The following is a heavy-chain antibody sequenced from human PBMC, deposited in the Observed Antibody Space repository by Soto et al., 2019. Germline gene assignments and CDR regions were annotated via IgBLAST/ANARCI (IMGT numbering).Heavy chain of an antibody. CDR1: GFTFSSYW. Sequence: VQLVESGGGVVQPGRSLRLSCAVSGFTFSSYWMSWVRQAPGKGLEWVATIKQGGSEKYYVDSVKGRFSISGDNAENSLYLQMNSLSAEDTAVYFCVRDVGYDYVDWGQGTLVTVSS. D-gene: IGHD5-12*01. CDR2: IKQGGSEK. J-gene: IGHJ4*02. V-gene: IGHV3-7*01. CDR3: VRDVGYDYVD.